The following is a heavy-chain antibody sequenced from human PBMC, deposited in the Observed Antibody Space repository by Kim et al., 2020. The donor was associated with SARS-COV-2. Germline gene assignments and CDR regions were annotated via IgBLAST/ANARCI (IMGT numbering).Heavy chain of an antibody. J-gene: IGHJ5*02. V-gene: IGHV4-30-2*01. CDR3: ARGVYDYIWGSYRYSWFDP. Sequence: SETLSLTCAVSGGSISSGGYSWSWIRQPPGKGLEWIGYIYHSGSTYYNPSRKSRVTISVDRSKNQFSLKLSSVTAADTAVYYCARGVYDYIWGSYRYSWFDPWGQGTLVTLSS. D-gene: IGHD3-16*02. CDR1: GGSISSGGYS. CDR2: IYHSGST.